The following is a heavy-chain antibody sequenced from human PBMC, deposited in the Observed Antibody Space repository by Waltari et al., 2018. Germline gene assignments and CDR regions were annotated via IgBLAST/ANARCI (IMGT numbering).Heavy chain of an antibody. D-gene: IGHD3-9*01. Sequence: ELQLVESGGGLVQSGGSLRLSCAASGFTLSSYEMNCVRQAPGKGLERVSYISSSGSTIYYADSVKCRFTISRDNAKNSLYLQMNSLRAEDTAVYYCARSDYYDILTGYYRGYYFDYWGQGTLVTVSS. CDR1: GFTLSSYE. J-gene: IGHJ4*02. CDR2: ISSSGSTI. CDR3: ARSDYYDILTGYYRGYYFDY. V-gene: IGHV3-48*03.